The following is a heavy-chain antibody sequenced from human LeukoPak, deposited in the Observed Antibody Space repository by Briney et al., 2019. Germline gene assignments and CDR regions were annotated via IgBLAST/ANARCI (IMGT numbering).Heavy chain of an antibody. J-gene: IGHJ6*03. V-gene: IGHV3-23*01. Sequence: GGSLRLSCAASGFTFSSYAMSWVRQAPGKGLEWVSAISGSGGSTYYADSVKGRFTISRDNSKNTLYLQMNSLRAEDTAVYYCAKGPSGDYYYYYYMDVWGHGTLVTVSS. CDR3: AKGPSGDYYYYYYMDV. D-gene: IGHD4-17*01. CDR1: GFTFSSYA. CDR2: ISGSGGST.